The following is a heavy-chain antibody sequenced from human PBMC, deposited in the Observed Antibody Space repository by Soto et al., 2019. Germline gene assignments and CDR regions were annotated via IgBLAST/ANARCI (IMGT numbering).Heavy chain of an antibody. CDR2: NIPIFRPA. D-gene: IGHD3-22*01. CDR3: ARRSRFPYYYVSCFSYRSRSYQVYGMDV. Sequence: SSLKVSCKASGGTFASSAINWVPQAPGQRLELVVGNIPIFRPANYAQKFQGRVTITADESTSTAYMELSSLRSEDTAVYYCARRSRFPYYYVSCFSYRSRSYQVYGMDVW. CDR1: GGTFASSA. J-gene: IGHJ6*01. V-gene: IGHV1-69*13.